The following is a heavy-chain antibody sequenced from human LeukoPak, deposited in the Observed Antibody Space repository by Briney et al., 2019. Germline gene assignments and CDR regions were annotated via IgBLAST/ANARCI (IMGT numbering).Heavy chain of an antibody. CDR2: IYHSGST. Sequence: PSETLSLTCAVSGYSISSGYYWGWIRQPPGKGLEWIGSIYHSGSTYYNPSLKSRVTISVDTSKNQFSLKLSSVTAADTAVYYCAIYYYDSSGYYSSWYFDLWGRGTLVTVSS. CDR1: GYSISSGYY. CDR3: AIYYYDSSGYYSSWYFDL. J-gene: IGHJ2*01. V-gene: IGHV4-38-2*01. D-gene: IGHD3-22*01.